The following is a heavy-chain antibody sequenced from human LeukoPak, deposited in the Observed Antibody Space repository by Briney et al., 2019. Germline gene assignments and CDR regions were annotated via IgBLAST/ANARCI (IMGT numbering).Heavy chain of an antibody. CDR1: GFTFSSYA. V-gene: IGHV3-48*03. D-gene: IGHD3-3*01. J-gene: IGHJ4*02. CDR2: IDGSGSTK. Sequence: QPGRSLRLSCAASGFTFSSYAMHWVRQAPGKGLEWVSFIDGSGSTKAYADSVKGRFTISRDNAMNSLFLQMNSLRAEDTAVYYCARDPPPRNYDSNYWGQGTLVTVSS. CDR3: ARDPPPRNYDSNY.